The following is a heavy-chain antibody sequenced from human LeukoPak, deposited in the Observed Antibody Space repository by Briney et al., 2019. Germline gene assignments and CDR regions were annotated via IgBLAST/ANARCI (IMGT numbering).Heavy chain of an antibody. D-gene: IGHD5-18*01. CDR3: AGTWIQGDY. Sequence: PSETLSLTCAVYNGSFSDYYWSGVRQSPEKGLEWIAEMHHSGRTNYNPSLQSRVTISIDTSKNQFSLKLNSVTAADTAVYYCAGTWIQGDYWGQGTLVTVSS. CDR1: NGSFSDYY. CDR2: MHHSGRT. V-gene: IGHV4-34*01. J-gene: IGHJ4*02.